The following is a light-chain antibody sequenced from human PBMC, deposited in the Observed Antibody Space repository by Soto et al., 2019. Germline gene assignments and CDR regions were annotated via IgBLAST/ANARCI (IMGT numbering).Light chain of an antibody. CDR2: DAS. V-gene: IGKV3-11*01. CDR1: QSVGSY. J-gene: IGKJ4*01. CDR3: QQRSDWPST. Sequence: EIVLTQSPVTLSFSPGERATLSCRASQSVGSYFAWYQQKPAQAPRLLIYDASSRATGIPARFSGSGSGTDFTLTISSLEPEDFAVYYCQQRSDWPSTFGGGTRVEIK.